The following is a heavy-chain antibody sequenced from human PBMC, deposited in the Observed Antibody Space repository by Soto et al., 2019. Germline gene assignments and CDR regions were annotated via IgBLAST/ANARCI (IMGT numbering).Heavy chain of an antibody. J-gene: IGHJ3*02. CDR2: ISYDGSNK. CDR3: AKDIVLMTKFSAFDI. Sequence: GGSLRLSCAASGYTFSDYYMSWIRQAPGKGLEWVAVISYDGSNKYYADSVKGRFTISRDNSKNTLYLQMNSLRAEDTAVYYCAKDIVLMTKFSAFDIWGQGTMVTVSS. V-gene: IGHV3-30*18. CDR1: GYTFSDYY. D-gene: IGHD2-8*01.